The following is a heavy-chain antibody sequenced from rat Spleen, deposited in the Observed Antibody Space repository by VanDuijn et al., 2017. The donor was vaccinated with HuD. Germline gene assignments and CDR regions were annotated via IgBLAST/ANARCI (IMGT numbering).Heavy chain of an antibody. V-gene: IGHV5-29*01. Sequence: EVQLVESGGGLVQPGRSLKLSCAASGFTFNNYVMTWVRQAPAKGLEWVATISYDESSTYYRDSVKGRFTISRDNTRDTLYLQMDNLRSEDTATYYCARAGYLRDWYFDFWGPGTMVTVSS. CDR1: GFTFNNYV. J-gene: IGHJ1*01. CDR3: ARAGYLRDWYFDF. CDR2: ISYDESST. D-gene: IGHD2-5*01.